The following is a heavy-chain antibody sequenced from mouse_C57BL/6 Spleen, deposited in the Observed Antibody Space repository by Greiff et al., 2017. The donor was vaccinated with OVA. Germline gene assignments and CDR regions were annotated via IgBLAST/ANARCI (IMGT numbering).Heavy chain of an antibody. CDR1: GFTFSSYG. D-gene: IGHD1-1*01. V-gene: IGHV5-6*01. CDR3: ARGFYGSSYPYFDY. CDR2: ISSGGSYT. J-gene: IGHJ2*01. Sequence: EVHLVESGGELVKPGGSLKLSCAASGFTFSSYGMSWVRQTPDKRLEWVATISSGGSYTYYPDSVKGRFTISRDNAKNTLYLQMSSLKSEDTAMYYCARGFYGSSYPYFDYWGQGTTLTVSS.